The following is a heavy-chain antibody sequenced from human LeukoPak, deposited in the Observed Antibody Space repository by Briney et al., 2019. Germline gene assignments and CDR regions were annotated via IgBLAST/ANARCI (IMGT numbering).Heavy chain of an antibody. J-gene: IGHJ4*02. Sequence: GGSLRLSCAASGFTVSSNHMSWVRQAPGKGLEWVSVIYSGGSTYYADSVKGRFTISRDNSKNTLYLQMNSLRAEDTAVYYCAREGNYYYDSSGYYDWGQGTLVTVSS. CDR1: GFTVSSNH. D-gene: IGHD3-22*01. CDR2: IYSGGST. CDR3: AREGNYYYDSSGYYD. V-gene: IGHV3-53*01.